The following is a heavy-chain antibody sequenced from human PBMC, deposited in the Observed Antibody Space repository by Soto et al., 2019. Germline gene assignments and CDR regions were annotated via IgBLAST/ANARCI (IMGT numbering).Heavy chain of an antibody. CDR1: GGSFSGYY. D-gene: IGHD2-15*01. CDR3: ARGPPRRGYCSGGSCYRDRFPFDP. V-gene: IGHV4-34*01. J-gene: IGHJ5*02. Sequence: QVQLQQWGAGLLKPSETLSLTCAVYGGSFSGYYWSWIRQPPGKGLEWIGEINHSGSTNYNPSLKSRVTISVDPSKTQFSQKLSSVTAADTAVYYWARGPPRRGYCSGGSCYRDRFPFDPGGQGTLVTVSS. CDR2: INHSGST.